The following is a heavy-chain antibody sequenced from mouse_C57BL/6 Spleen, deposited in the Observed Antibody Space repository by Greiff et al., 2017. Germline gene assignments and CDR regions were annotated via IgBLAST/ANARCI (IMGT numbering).Heavy chain of an antibody. CDR1: GYTFTSYW. D-gene: IGHD1-1*01. Sequence: QVQLQQPGAELVKPGASVKLSCKASGYTFTSYWMHWVKQRPGRGLEWIGWIDPNSGGTKYNEKFKSTATLTVDKPASTAYMQLSSLTSEDSAVYYGARDYYGRSYGDFDGWGTGTTVTVSS. CDR3: ARDYYGRSYGDFDG. CDR2: IDPNSGGT. V-gene: IGHV1-72*01. J-gene: IGHJ1*03.